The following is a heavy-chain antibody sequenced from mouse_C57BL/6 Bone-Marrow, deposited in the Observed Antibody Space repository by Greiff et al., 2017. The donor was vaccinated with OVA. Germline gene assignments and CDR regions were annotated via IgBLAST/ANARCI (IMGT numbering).Heavy chain of an antibody. CDR2: ISDGGSYT. V-gene: IGHV5-4*01. Sequence: EVQLVESGGGLVKPGGSLKLSCAASGFTFSSYAMSWVRQTPEKRLEWVATISDGGSYTYYPDNVKGRFTISRDNAKNNLYLQVSHLKSEDTAMYYCARAGTRIDYWGQGTTLTVSS. CDR3: ARAGTRIDY. CDR1: GFTFSSYA. D-gene: IGHD4-1*01. J-gene: IGHJ2*01.